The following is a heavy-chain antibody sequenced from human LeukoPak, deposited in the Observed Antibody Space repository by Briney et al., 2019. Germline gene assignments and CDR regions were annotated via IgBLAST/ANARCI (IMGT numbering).Heavy chain of an antibody. CDR1: GFTFSSYS. D-gene: IGHD3-3*01. CDR2: FSSSSTYI. J-gene: IGHJ6*02. CDR3: ARCDFWSGYYEWNYYYGMDV. V-gene: IGHV3-21*01. Sequence: GGSLRLSCAVSGFTFSSYSMNWVRQAPGKGLEWVSSFSSSSTYIYYADSVKGRFTISRDNAKNSLYLQMNSLRAEDTAVYYCARCDFWSGYYEWNYYYGMDVWGQGTTVTVSS.